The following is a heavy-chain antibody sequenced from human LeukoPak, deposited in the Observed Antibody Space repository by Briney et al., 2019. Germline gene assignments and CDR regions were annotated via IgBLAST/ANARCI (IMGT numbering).Heavy chain of an antibody. Sequence: GGSLGLSCAASGFTFSSYWMSWVRQAPGKGLEWVANIKQDGSEKYYVDSVKGRFTISRDNAKNSLYLQMNSLRAEDTAVYYCARASSSWYPHFDYWGQGTLVTVSS. J-gene: IGHJ4*02. CDR3: ARASSSWYPHFDY. CDR2: IKQDGSEK. V-gene: IGHV3-7*01. CDR1: GFTFSSYW. D-gene: IGHD6-13*01.